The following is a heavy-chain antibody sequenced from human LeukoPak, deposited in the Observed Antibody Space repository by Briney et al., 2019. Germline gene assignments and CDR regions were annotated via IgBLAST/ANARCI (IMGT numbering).Heavy chain of an antibody. V-gene: IGHV3-9*01. D-gene: IGHD5-12*01. Sequence: GRSLRLSCAASGFTFYDYAMPWVRQAPGKGLEWVSGISWNSGGIGYTDSVNGRFTISRDNAKNSLYLQMNSLRAEDTALDYCAKDSANEYSGCDGSWFDPWGQGTLVTVSS. CDR2: ISWNSGGI. J-gene: IGHJ5*02. CDR1: GFTFYDYA. CDR3: AKDSANEYSGCDGSWFDP.